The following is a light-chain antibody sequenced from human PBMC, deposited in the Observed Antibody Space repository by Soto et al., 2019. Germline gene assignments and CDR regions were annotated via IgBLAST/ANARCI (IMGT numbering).Light chain of an antibody. J-gene: IGKJ4*01. V-gene: IGKV1-33*01. CDR1: QDIKNY. CDR2: DAS. CDR3: QQYDNLPLT. Sequence: DIQMTQSPCSRSASLGDRFTISCHASQDIKNYLNWYQQKSGKAPKLLIYDASDLETGVPSRFSGSGSGTDFTFTINSLQPEDIATYYCQQYDNLPLTFGGGTKVDI.